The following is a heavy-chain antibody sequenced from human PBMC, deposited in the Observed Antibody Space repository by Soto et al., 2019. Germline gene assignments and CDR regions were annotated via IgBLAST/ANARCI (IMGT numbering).Heavy chain of an antibody. V-gene: IGHV3-11*01. J-gene: IGHJ6*02. Sequence: GGSLRLSCGASGFTITDYYMSWIRQAPGKGLEWVSHISSVGTTTYYADSVKGRFSISMDNAKNSLYLQMNSLRAEDTAVYYCARDQEGSGSHWLGYNYYAMDVWGQGTTVTVS. D-gene: IGHD3-10*01. CDR1: GFTITDYY. CDR2: ISSVGTTT. CDR3: ARDQEGSGSHWLGYNYYAMDV.